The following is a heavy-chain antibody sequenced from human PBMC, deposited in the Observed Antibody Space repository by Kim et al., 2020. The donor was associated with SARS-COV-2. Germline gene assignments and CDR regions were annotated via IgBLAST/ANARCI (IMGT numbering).Heavy chain of an antibody. CDR2: ST. Sequence: STYYDPPLKSRVTISVDTSKNPFSLKLSSVTAADPAVYYCARDTYFDYWGQGTLVTVSS. V-gene: IGHV4-39*07. J-gene: IGHJ4*02. CDR3: ARDTYFDY.